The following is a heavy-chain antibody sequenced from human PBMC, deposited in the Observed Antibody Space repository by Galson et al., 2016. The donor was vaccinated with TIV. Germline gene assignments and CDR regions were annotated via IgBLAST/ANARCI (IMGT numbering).Heavy chain of an antibody. CDR2: IYGGGST. V-gene: IGHV3-53*01. D-gene: IGHD5-24*01. CDR1: GFSVSNTY. J-gene: IGHJ4*02. Sequence: ASGFSVSNTYMRWLRQSPGRGLEWVSVIYGGGSTYYADSVKGRFTLSRDNSKNTLYLQMNNLSGDDTAVYYCAREGRGRDGFNFFEQWGQGTLVTVSS. CDR3: AREGRGRDGFNFFEQ.